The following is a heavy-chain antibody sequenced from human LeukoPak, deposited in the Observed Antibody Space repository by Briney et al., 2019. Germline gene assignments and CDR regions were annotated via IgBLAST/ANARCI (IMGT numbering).Heavy chain of an antibody. CDR2: ISGSGGST. J-gene: IGHJ5*02. Sequence: GGSLRLSCAASGFTFSSYAMSWVRQAPGRGLEWVSAISGSGGSTYYADSVKGRFTISRDNSKNTLYLQMNSLRAEDTAVYYCPGLASWNWFDPWGQGTLVTVSS. CDR3: PGLASWNWFDP. V-gene: IGHV3-23*01. CDR1: GFTFSSYA. D-gene: IGHD5-12*01.